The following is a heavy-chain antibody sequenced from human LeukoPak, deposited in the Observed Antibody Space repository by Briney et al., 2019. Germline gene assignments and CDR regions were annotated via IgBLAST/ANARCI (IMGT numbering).Heavy chain of an antibody. J-gene: IGHJ4*02. Sequence: SETLSLTCTVSGGSISGYYWSWIRQPPGKGLEWIGYIYYSGNSNYNPSLKSRVTISADTSKNQFSLKLSSVTAADTAVYYCARGPGIQLWLFDYWGQGTLVTVSS. CDR2: IYYSGNS. D-gene: IGHD5-18*01. CDR1: GGSISGYY. CDR3: ARGPGIQLWLFDY. V-gene: IGHV4-59*12.